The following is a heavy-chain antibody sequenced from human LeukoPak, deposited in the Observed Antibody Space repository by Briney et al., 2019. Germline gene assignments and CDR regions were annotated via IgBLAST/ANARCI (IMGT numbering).Heavy chain of an antibody. CDR3: ARDSRDGYFRANDAFDI. V-gene: IGHV3-53*01. J-gene: IGHJ3*02. Sequence: RGSLGLSCAASGFTVSSNYMSWVRQAPGKGLEWVSVIYSGGSTYYADSVKGRFTISRDNSKNTLYLQMNSLRAEDTAVYYCARDSRDGYFRANDAFDIWGQGTMVTVSS. D-gene: IGHD5-24*01. CDR2: IYSGGST. CDR1: GFTVSSNY.